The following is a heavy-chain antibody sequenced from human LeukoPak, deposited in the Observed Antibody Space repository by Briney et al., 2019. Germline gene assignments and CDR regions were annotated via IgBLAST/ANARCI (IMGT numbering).Heavy chain of an antibody. CDR3: AREGGYCSSTICYAFDP. CDR2: INPNSGGT. Sequence: ASVKVSCKASGYTFTGYYMHWVRQAPGQGLEWMGWINPNSGGTNYAQKFQGRVTMTRDTSISTAYMELSRLRSDDTAVYYCAREGGYCSSTICYAFDPWGQGTLVTVSS. CDR1: GYTFTGYY. D-gene: IGHD2-2*01. V-gene: IGHV1-2*02. J-gene: IGHJ5*02.